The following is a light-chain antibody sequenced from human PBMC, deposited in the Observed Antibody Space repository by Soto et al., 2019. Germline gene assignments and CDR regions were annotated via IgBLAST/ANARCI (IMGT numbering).Light chain of an antibody. J-gene: IGKJ1*01. CDR2: DAS. CDR3: QQYNTWPPT. V-gene: IGKV3-15*01. Sequence: EIVMTQSPATLSVSPGERVTLSCRASQSVSSKLAWYQQKPGQAPRLLIYDASTRATGIPARFSGSGSGTEFTLTISSLQSEDFAVYCCQQYNTWPPTFGQGTKVEIE. CDR1: QSVSSK.